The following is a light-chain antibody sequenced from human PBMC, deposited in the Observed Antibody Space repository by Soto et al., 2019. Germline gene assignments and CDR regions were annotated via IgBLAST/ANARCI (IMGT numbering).Light chain of an antibody. CDR2: EGT. CDR3: CSYAGSRTYL. CDR1: SGDVGSYNL. J-gene: IGLJ1*01. Sequence: QSALTQPASVSGSPGQSITISCTGTSGDVGSYNLVSWFQQLPGKAPQLMIYEGTKRPSGVSNRFSGSKSGSTASLTISGLQADDEAEYYCCSYAGSRTYLFGTGTKLTVL. V-gene: IGLV2-23*01.